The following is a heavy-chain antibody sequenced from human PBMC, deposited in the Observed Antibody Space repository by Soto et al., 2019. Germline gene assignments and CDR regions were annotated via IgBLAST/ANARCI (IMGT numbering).Heavy chain of an antibody. Sequence: EVQLVESGGGLVQPGGSLRLSCAASGFTVSSNYINWFRQAPGKGLEWVSIIYSGDSTNYADSVKGRFTISRDNSKNTLFLQMNSLRAEDTAVYYCACSRTSKRGDYWCQGTLVTVSS. D-gene: IGHD2-2*01. CDR2: IYSGDST. CDR3: ACSRTSKRGDY. J-gene: IGHJ4*02. CDR1: GFTVSSNY. V-gene: IGHV3-66*01.